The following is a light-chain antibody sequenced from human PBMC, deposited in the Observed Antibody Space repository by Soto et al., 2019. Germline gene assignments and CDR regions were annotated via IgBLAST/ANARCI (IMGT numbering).Light chain of an antibody. CDR2: DVS. CDR1: SSDVGSSND. Sequence: QSALTQPPSVSGSPGQSVTISCTGTSSDVGSSNDVSWYQQPPGTAPKLMIYDVSNRPSGVPDRFSGSKSGNTASLTISGLQAEDEADYYCSSYTISSTYVCGTGTKVTVL. V-gene: IGLV2-18*02. J-gene: IGLJ1*01. CDR3: SSYTISSTYV.